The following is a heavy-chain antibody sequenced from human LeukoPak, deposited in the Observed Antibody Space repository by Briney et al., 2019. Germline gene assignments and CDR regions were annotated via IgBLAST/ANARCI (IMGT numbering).Heavy chain of an antibody. J-gene: IGHJ5*02. CDR3: ARGGTSRNWFDP. CDR2: IIPIFGTA. CDR1: GGTFSSCA. D-gene: IGHD1-14*01. Sequence: SVKVSCKASGGTFSSCAISWVRQAPGQGLEWMGGIIPIFGTANYAQKFQGRVTMTTDTSTSTAYMELRSLRSDDTAVYYCARGGTSRNWFDPWGQGTLVTVSS. V-gene: IGHV1-69*05.